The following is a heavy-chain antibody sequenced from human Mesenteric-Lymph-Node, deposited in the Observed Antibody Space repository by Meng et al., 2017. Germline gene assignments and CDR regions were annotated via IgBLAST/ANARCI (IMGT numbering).Heavy chain of an antibody. CDR1: CGSISTSGYY. V-gene: IGHV4-39*01. J-gene: IGHJ5*02. CDR2: IGHSGFT. Sequence: QLHRVESGPGLVGPSEALSLTCSVSCGSISTSGYYWGWIRQPPGKGLEWIGSIGHSGFTSYTPSLKSRVTVSIDTSRNQFSLWLTSVTAADTAVYYCVRSSAWVRTGFDPWGQGTLVTVSS. D-gene: IGHD6-19*01. CDR3: VRSSAWVRTGFDP.